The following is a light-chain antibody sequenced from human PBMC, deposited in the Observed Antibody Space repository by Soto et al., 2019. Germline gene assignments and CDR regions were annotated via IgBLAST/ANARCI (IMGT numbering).Light chain of an antibody. CDR2: GAS. CDR3: QQYNNWPYT. V-gene: IGKV3-15*01. CDR1: QSVSSN. Sequence: EIVMTQSPATLSVSPGERATLSCRASQSVSSNLAWYQQKPGQAPRLLIYGASTRATGIPARFRGSGSGTEFTLTISSLQSEDFAVYYCQQYNNWPYTFGQGTMLEIK. J-gene: IGKJ2*01.